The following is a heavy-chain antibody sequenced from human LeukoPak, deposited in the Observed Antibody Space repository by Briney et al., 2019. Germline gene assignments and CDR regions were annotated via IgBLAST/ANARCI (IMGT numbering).Heavy chain of an antibody. V-gene: IGHV1-18*01. J-gene: IGHJ6*03. D-gene: IGHD4-11*01. CDR1: GYSFRTYG. CDR3: ARVAFSKYHYYMDV. CDR2: LSAHIDDT. Sequence: GASVKVSCKASGYSFRTYGITWVRQAPRQGLEWMGWLSAHIDDTSYSQKFQGRVTVTTDTSTSTACMELRSLRSDDTAVYFCARVAFSKYHYYMDVWGKGTTVTVSS.